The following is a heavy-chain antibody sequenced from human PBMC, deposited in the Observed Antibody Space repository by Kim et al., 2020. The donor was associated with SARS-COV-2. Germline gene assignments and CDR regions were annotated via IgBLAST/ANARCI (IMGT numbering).Heavy chain of an antibody. CDR3: ARHSPTYYYDSSGFADY. V-gene: IGHV4-39*01. Sequence: SETLSLTCTVSGGSISSSSYYWGWIRQPPGKGLEWIESIYYSGSTYYNPSLKSRVTISVDTSKNQFSLRLSSVTAADTAVYYCARHSPTYYYDSSGFADYWGQGTLVTVSS. J-gene: IGHJ4*02. CDR2: IYYSGST. CDR1: GGSISSSSYY. D-gene: IGHD3-22*01.